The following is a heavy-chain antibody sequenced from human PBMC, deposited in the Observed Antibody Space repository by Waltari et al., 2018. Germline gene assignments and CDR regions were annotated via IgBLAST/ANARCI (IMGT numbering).Heavy chain of an antibody. Sequence: EVQLVESGGGLVKPGGSLRLSCAASGFTFSSYSMNWVRPAPGKGLEWVSSISSSSSYIYYADSVKGRFTISRDNAKNSLYLQMNSLRAEDTAVYYCAREKTYGDFSGAFDIWGQGTMVTVSS. CDR2: ISSSSSYI. J-gene: IGHJ3*02. D-gene: IGHD4-17*01. CDR3: AREKTYGDFSGAFDI. CDR1: GFTFSSYS. V-gene: IGHV3-21*01.